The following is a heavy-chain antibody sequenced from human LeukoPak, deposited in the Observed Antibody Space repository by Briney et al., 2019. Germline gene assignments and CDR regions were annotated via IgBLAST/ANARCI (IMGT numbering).Heavy chain of an antibody. D-gene: IGHD3-10*01. Sequence: SETLSLTCAVSGGSISSYYWSWIRQPPGKGLEWIGYIYYSGSTYYNPSLKSRVTISVDTSKNQFSLKLSSVTAADTAVYYCARTGTQPDYWGQGTLVTVSS. J-gene: IGHJ4*02. V-gene: IGHV4-59*12. CDR1: GGSISSYY. CDR3: ARTGTQPDY. CDR2: IYYSGST.